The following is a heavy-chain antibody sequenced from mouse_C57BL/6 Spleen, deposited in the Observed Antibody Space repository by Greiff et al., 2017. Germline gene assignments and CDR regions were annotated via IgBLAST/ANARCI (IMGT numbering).Heavy chain of an antibody. CDR3: ARDLRSNYAWFAY. CDR2: ISDGGSYT. Sequence: EVQLVESGGGLVKPGGSLKLSCAASGFTFSSYAMSWVRQTPEKRLEWVATISDGGSYTYYPDNVKGRFTISRDNAKNNLYLQMSHLKSEDTAMYYCARDLRSNYAWFAYWGQGTLVTVAA. J-gene: IGHJ3*01. D-gene: IGHD2-5*01. V-gene: IGHV5-4*01. CDR1: GFTFSSYA.